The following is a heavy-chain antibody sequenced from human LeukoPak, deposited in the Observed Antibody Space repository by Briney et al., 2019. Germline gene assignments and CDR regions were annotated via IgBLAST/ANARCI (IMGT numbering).Heavy chain of an antibody. J-gene: IGHJ5*02. Sequence: GGSLRLSCAASGFTFSGYGMHWARQAPGKGLEWVTGIAYDGSRKHYAGSVRGRFTISRDNSRNTMDLQMNSLRVEDTAVYHCTRYDSSRFDPWGQGTLVIVSS. V-gene: IGHV3-30*03. CDR3: TRYDSSRFDP. CDR1: GFTFSGYG. D-gene: IGHD3-3*01. CDR2: IAYDGSRK.